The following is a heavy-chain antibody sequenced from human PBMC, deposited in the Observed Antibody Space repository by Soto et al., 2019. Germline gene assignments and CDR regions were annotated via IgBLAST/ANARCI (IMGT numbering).Heavy chain of an antibody. J-gene: IGHJ5*02. CDR1: GFTFSNAW. V-gene: IGHV3-15*07. Sequence: GGSLILSCAASGFTFSNAWMNWVRQAPGKGLEWVGRIKSKAYGGTTEYAASVKGRFTISRDDSKSIAYLQMNSLKTEDTAVYYCTRDPRRGFDPWGQGTLVTVSS. CDR3: TRDPRRGFDP. CDR2: IKSKAYGGTT.